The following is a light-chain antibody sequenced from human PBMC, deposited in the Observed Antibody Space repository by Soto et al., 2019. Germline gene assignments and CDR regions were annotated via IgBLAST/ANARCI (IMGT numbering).Light chain of an antibody. CDR3: SSYTSSSTVV. CDR1: SSDVGAYNY. Sequence: QSALTQPASVSGSPGQSVTISCSGSSSDVGAYNYVSWYQRHPGKAPKLMIYDVTNRPSGVSNRFSGSKSGNTAPLTISGLQAEEEADYFCSSYTSSSTVVFGGGTEVTVL. CDR2: DVT. V-gene: IGLV2-14*01. J-gene: IGLJ3*02.